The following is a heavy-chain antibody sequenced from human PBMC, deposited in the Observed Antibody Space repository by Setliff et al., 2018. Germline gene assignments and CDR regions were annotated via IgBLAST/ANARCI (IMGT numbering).Heavy chain of an antibody. J-gene: IGHJ4*02. CDR3: AKPQVELRWGFES. CDR1: GFTFSTYA. CDR2: IYSGDRNT. D-gene: IGHD1-7*01. Sequence: PGGSLRLSCAASGFTFSTYAMSWVRQAPGKGLEWVSTIYSGDRNTFYTDSVKGRFTIFGDGSKNTLYLQMTSLRAEDTAVYYCAKPQVELRWGFESWGQGTPVTVSS. V-gene: IGHV3-23*03.